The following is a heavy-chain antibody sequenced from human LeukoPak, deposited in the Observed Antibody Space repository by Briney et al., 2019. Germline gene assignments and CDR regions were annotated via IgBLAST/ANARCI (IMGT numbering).Heavy chain of an antibody. J-gene: IGHJ6*03. CDR1: GYTFTGYY. V-gene: IGHV1-2*02. CDR3: AREVLRYFDWSGYYMDV. D-gene: IGHD3-9*01. Sequence: ASVKVSCKASGYTFTGYYMHWVRQAPGQGLEWMGWINPNSGGTNYAQKFQGRVTMTRDTSISTAYMELSRLGSDDTAVYYCAREVLRYFDWSGYYMDVWGKGTTVTVSS. CDR2: INPNSGGT.